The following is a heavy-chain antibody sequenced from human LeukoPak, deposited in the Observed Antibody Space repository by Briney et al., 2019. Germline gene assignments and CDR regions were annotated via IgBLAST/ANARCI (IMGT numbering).Heavy chain of an antibody. CDR2: INAGNGNT. CDR1: GYTFTSYA. Sequence: ASVKVSCKASGYTFTSYAMHWVRQAPGQRLEWMGWINAGNGNTKYSQKFQGRVTITRDTSASTAYLELSSLRSEDTAVYYCARDRNYYGSGRSISRVNWFAPWGQGTLVTVSS. D-gene: IGHD3-10*01. CDR3: ARDRNYYGSGRSISRVNWFAP. V-gene: IGHV1-3*01. J-gene: IGHJ5*02.